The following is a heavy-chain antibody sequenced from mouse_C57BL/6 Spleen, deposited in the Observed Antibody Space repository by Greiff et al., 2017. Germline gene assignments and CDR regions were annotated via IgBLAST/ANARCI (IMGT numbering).Heavy chain of an antibody. CDR2: IWSGGST. J-gene: IGHJ4*01. Sequence: QVQLKQSGPGLVQPSQSLSITCTVSGFSLTSYGVHWVRQSPGKGLEWLGVIWSGGSTDYNAAFISRLSISKDNSKSQVFFKMNSLQAYDTAIYYCARNYLNLAGDYWGQGTSVTVSS. D-gene: IGHD4-1*02. V-gene: IGHV2-2*01. CDR1: GFSLTSYG. CDR3: ARNYLNLAGDY.